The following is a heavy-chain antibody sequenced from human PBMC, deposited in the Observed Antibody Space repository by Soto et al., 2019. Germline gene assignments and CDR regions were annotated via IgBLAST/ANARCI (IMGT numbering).Heavy chain of an antibody. V-gene: IGHV3-48*02. Sequence: EVQLVESGGDLVQPGPSLRLSCAASRFSFSSYSMNWVRQAPGKGLEWISYLSSSKTYIWYADSVKGRFTISRDNAKNSLSLQMNSLRDEDTAVYYCVRDSGWAFDIWGLGTMVTVSS. D-gene: IGHD6-19*01. CDR3: VRDSGWAFDI. J-gene: IGHJ3*02. CDR1: RFSFSSYS. CDR2: LSSSKTYI.